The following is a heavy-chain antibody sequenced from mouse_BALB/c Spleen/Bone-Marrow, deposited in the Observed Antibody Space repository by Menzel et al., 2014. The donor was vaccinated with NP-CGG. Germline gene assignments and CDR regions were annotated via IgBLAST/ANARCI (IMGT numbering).Heavy chain of an antibody. CDR3: ARAPPYDFYAMDY. D-gene: IGHD2-13*01. V-gene: IGHV5-4*02. CDR1: GFTFSDYY. Sequence: DVQLQESGGGLVKPGGSLKLSCAASGFTFSDYYMFWVRQTPEKRLEWVATISDGVSYAYYPDSVKGRFTISRDNARNNLYLQMSSLKSEDTAMYYCARAPPYDFYAMDYWGQGTSVTVSS. CDR2: ISDGVSYA. J-gene: IGHJ4*01.